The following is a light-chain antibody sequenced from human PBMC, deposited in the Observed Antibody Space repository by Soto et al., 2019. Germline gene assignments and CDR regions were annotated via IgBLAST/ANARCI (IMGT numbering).Light chain of an antibody. J-gene: IGKJ1*01. CDR2: KAS. CDR3: LQYNTYSRT. CDR1: QSISTL. V-gene: IGKV1-5*03. Sequence: DIQMTQSPSTLSASVGYRFTITCRASQSISTLLAWFQQKPGKAPEILIYKASSLESGVPSRFSGSGSGTEFTLTISSLQPDDSATYYCLQYNTYSRTFGQGTTGDIK.